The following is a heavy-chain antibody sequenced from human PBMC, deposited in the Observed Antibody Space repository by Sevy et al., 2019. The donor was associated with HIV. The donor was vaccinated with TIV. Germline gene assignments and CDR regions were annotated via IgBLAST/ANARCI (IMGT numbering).Heavy chain of an antibody. CDR2: NYYRGST. CDR1: GVSVSSSSYY. J-gene: IGHJ4*02. V-gene: IGHV4-39*01. D-gene: IGHD3-16*01. CDR3: GRLAGGVTGGYY. Sequence: SETLSLTCSVSGVSVSSSSYYWGWIRQPPGKGLEWIGANYYRGSTYYNPSLKSRVTISGDTSKNQFCLNLSSVTAADTAVYYCGRLAGGVTGGYYWGQGTPVTVSS.